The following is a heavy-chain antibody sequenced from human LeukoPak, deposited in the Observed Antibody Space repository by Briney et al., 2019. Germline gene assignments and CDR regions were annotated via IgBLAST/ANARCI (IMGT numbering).Heavy chain of an antibody. CDR1: GFTFSSYE. CDR2: ISSSGSTI. Sequence: GGSLRLSCAASGFTFSSYEMNWVRQAPGKGLEWVPYISSSGSTIYYADSVRGRFTISRDNAKNSLYLQMNSLRAEDTAVYYCARPPYSGSYSYSGSYSYYFDYWGQGTLVTVSS. V-gene: IGHV3-48*03. D-gene: IGHD1-26*01. J-gene: IGHJ4*02. CDR3: ARPPYSGSYSYSGSYSYYFDY.